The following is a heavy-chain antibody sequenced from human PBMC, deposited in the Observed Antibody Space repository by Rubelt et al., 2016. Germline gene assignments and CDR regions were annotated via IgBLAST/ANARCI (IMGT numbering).Heavy chain of an antibody. V-gene: IGHV3-74*02. CDR1: GFTFSSYA. CDR3: AMFIGSPNVP. D-gene: IGHD1-26*01. Sequence: EVQLVESGGGLVQPGGSLRLSCAASGFTFSSYAMSWVRQAPGKGLMWVSRIKSDGSSTTYADFVKGRFTISRDNAKNTLYRLMCSLRAEDTAVYYCAMFIGSPNVPWGQGTLVTVSS. J-gene: IGHJ5*02. CDR2: IKSDGSST.